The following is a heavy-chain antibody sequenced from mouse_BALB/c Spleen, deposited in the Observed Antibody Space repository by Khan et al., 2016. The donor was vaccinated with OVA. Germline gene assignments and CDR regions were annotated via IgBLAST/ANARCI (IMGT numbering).Heavy chain of an antibody. CDR2: IDPSDSET. D-gene: IGHD2-2*01. J-gene: IGHJ3*01. CDR1: GYTFTSYW. CDR3: ARREKYGYDPSWFAY. V-gene: IGHV1-61*01. Sequence: QVQLQQPGAELVRPGASVKLSCKASGYTFTSYWMNWVKQRPGQGLEWIGMIDPSDSETHYNQMFKDKATLTVDKFSRTAYMQRSSLTSDDSAVYYCARREKYGYDPSWFAYWGQGTLVTVSS.